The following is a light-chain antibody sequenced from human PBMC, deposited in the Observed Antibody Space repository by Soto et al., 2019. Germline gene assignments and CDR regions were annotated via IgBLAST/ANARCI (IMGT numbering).Light chain of an antibody. J-gene: IGLJ1*01. CDR3: SSYTSSHTYV. V-gene: IGLV2-14*01. CDR2: EGV. CDR1: RSDVGAFNF. Sequence: QSALTQPASVSGSPGQSLTISCTGSRSDVGAFNFVSWYQQRPGQAPKLLIFEGVRRPSGISIRFSGSKSGNTASLTISGLHAEDEDDYYCSSYTSSHTYVFGGGTKLTVL.